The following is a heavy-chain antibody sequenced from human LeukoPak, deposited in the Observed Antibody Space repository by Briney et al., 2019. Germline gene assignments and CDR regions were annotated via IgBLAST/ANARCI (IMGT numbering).Heavy chain of an antibody. Sequence: ASVKVSCKASGGTFSSYAISWVRQAPGQGLEWMGWISAYNGNTNYAQKLQGRVTMTTDTSTSTAYMELRSLRSDDTAVYYCAKLGIAAAEGYYYGMDVWGQGTTVTVSS. V-gene: IGHV1-18*01. CDR3: AKLGIAAAEGYYYGMDV. J-gene: IGHJ6*02. CDR2: ISAYNGNT. D-gene: IGHD6-13*01. CDR1: GGTFSSYA.